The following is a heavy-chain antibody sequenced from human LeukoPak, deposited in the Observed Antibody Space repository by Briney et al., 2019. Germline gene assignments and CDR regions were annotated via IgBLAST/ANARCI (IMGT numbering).Heavy chain of an antibody. J-gene: IGHJ4*02. CDR3: ARQAGGWSDY. CDR1: GFTFSSYS. V-gene: IGHV3-48*01. Sequence: TGGSLRLSCAASGFTFSSYSMNWVRQAPGKGLEWISYISTSSTTIYYADSVKSRFTISRDNAKNSLYLQMDSLRAEDTAVYYCARQAGGWSDYWGQGTLVTVSS. CDR2: ISTSSTTI. D-gene: IGHD6-19*01.